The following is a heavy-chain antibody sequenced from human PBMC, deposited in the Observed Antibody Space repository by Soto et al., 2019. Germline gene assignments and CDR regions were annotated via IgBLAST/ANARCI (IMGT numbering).Heavy chain of an antibody. CDR3: ARGRGRGYYGSGSYPTYYSYYGMDV. J-gene: IGHJ6*02. V-gene: IGHV4-59*12. Sequence: SETLSLTCTVSGGSITSYHWNWIWQSPGKELEWIGSVYYSGSTNYNPSLRSRVTISVDTSKNQFSLKLSSVTAADTAVYYCARGRGRGYYGSGSYPTYYSYYGMDVWGQGTTVTVSS. CDR2: VYYSGST. D-gene: IGHD3-10*01. CDR1: GGSITSYH.